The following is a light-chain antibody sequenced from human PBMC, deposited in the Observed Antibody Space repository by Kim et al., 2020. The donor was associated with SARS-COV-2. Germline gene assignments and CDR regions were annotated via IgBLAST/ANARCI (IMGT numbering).Light chain of an antibody. CDR2: WAS. V-gene: IGKV4-1*01. CDR3: HQYYSLPPT. Sequence: DIQMTQSPDSLAVSLGERATINCKSSQSVLYSPSNQNFLAWYQQKPGQPPKLLIYWASTRESGVPDRFSGSGSATDFTLTISSLQAEDVAVYYCHQYYSLPPTFGQGTKVDIK. CDR1: QSVLYSPSNQNF. J-gene: IGKJ1*01.